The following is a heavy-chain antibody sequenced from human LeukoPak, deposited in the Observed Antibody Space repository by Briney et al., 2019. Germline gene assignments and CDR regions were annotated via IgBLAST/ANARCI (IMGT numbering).Heavy chain of an antibody. CDR1: GYTFTGYY. CDR2: INPNSGGT. D-gene: IGHD6-19*01. V-gene: IGHV1-2*02. Sequence: ASVKVSCKASGYTFTGYYMHWVRQAPGQGLEWMGWINPNSGGTNYAQKFQGRVTMTRDTSISTAYMELSRLRSDDTAVYYCARANIAVAGWDFDCWGQGTLLTVSS. J-gene: IGHJ4*02. CDR3: ARANIAVAGWDFDC.